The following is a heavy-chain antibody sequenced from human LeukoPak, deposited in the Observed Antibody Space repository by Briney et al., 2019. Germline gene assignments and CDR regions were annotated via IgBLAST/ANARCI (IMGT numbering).Heavy chain of an antibody. J-gene: IGHJ4*02. CDR2: IYHDGNT. CDR3: VRTPRD. V-gene: IGHV4-4*02. Sequence: SETLSLTCAVSGASIISAYWLIWVRQPPGKGLEWVGEIYHDGNTNYNPSLKSRLSVSLDKSRNQFSLKLSFVTAADTAVYYCVRTPRDWGQGILVTVSS. D-gene: IGHD2-21*01. CDR1: GASIISAYW.